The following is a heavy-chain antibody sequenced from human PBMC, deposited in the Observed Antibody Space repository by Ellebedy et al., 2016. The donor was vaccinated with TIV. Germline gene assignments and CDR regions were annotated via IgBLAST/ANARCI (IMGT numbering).Heavy chain of an antibody. Sequence: SVKVSXXASGFTFTSSAVQWVRQARGQRLEWIGWIVVGSGNTNYAQKFQERVTITRDMSTSTAYMELSSLRSEDTAVYYCAADPVLMVYAIPGVGFDPWGQGTLVTVSS. CDR3: AADPVLMVYAIPGVGFDP. V-gene: IGHV1-58*01. CDR2: IVVGSGNT. CDR1: GFTFTSSA. J-gene: IGHJ5*02. D-gene: IGHD2-8*01.